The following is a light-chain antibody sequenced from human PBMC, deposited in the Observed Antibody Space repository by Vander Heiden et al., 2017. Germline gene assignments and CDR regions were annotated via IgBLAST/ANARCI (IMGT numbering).Light chain of an antibody. CDR1: PGAVTSAYF. V-gene: IGLV7-43*01. Sequence: QTVVTQEPSLTVSPGGTVPLTCASSPGAVTSAYFPSWLQQKPGQTPRTLIYSTGNKHAGTPARFSGSFLGDRAALTVSGVRPEDEAEYYCLLYCDNTWVFGGGTKLTVL. J-gene: IGLJ3*02. CDR2: STG. CDR3: LLYCDNTWV.